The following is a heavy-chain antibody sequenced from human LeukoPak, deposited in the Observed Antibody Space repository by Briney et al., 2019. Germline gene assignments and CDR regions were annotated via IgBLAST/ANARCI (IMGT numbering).Heavy chain of an antibody. D-gene: IGHD3-10*01. J-gene: IGHJ4*02. CDR3: VRTMVRGVISYYFDY. CDR1: GFTFSSYA. V-gene: IGHV3-23*01. Sequence: QPGGSLRLSCAASGFTFSSYAMSWVRQAPGKGLEWVSAISGSGGSTYYADPVKGRFTISRDNSKNTLYLQMNSLRAEDTAVYYCVRTMVRGVISYYFDYWGQGTLVTVSS. CDR2: ISGSGGST.